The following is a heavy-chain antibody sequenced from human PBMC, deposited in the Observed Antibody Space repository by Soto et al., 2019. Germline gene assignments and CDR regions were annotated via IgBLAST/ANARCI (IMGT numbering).Heavy chain of an antibody. V-gene: IGHV3-21*01. D-gene: IGHD2-21*01. CDR2: ISSSSSYI. CDR1: GFTFSSYS. Sequence: ESGGGLVKPGGSLRLSCAASGFTFSSYSMNWVRQAPGKGLEWVSSISSSSSYIYYADSVKGRFTISRDNAKNSLYLQMNSLRAEDTAVYYCARDLRRGDHRDYYYYGMDVWGQGTTVTVSS. J-gene: IGHJ6*02. CDR3: ARDLRRGDHRDYYYYGMDV.